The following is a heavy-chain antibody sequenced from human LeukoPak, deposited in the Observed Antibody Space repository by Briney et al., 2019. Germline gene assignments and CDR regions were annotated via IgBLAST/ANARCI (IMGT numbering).Heavy chain of an antibody. J-gene: IGHJ6*02. CDR3: AAEVGILTGYYHYGMDV. CDR1: GFTFTSSA. Sequence: GASVKVSCKASGFTFTSSAMQWVRQARGQRLEWIGWIVVGSGNTNYAQKFQERVTITRDMSTSTAYMELSSLRSEDTAVYYCAAEVGILTGYYHYGMDVWDQGTTVTVSS. V-gene: IGHV1-58*02. D-gene: IGHD3-9*01. CDR2: IVVGSGNT.